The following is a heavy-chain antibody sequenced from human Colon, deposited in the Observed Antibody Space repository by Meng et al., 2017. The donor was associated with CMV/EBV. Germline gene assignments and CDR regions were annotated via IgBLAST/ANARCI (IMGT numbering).Heavy chain of an antibody. CDR2: ISSGSTYI. CDR1: GFTFSDHY. D-gene: IGHD6-6*01. CDR3: LRSPSSVVHWFDP. J-gene: IGHJ5*02. Sequence: GESLKISCAASGFTFSDHYMDWVRQAPGKGLEWVSSISSGSTYIYYADSVKGRFTISRDNAKNTLYLQMNSLRAEDTAVYYCLRSPSSVVHWFDPWGQGTLVTVSS. V-gene: IGHV3-69-1*02.